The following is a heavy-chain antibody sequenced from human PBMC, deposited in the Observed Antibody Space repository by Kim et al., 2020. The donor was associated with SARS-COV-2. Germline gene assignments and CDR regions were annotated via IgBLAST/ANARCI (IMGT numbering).Heavy chain of an antibody. CDR3: ARTGPYRTYYFDY. D-gene: IGHD6-6*01. J-gene: IGHJ4*02. V-gene: IGHV3-33*01. CDR2: IWYDGSNK. Sequence: GGSLRLSCAASGFTFSSYGMHWVRQAPGKGLEWVAVIWYDGSNKYYADSVKGRFTISRDNSKNTLYLQMNSLRAEDTAVYYCARTGPYRTYYFDYWGQGTLVTVSS. CDR1: GFTFSSYG.